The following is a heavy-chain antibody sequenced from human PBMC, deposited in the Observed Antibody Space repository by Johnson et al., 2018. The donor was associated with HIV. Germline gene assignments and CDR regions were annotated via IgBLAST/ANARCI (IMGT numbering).Heavy chain of an antibody. Sequence: QMLLVESGGGVVRPGGSLRLSCAVSGFTFDDYAMSWVRQAPGKGLEWVAIISYDGSNKYYADSVKGRFTISRDNSKNTLYLQMNSLRAEDTAVYYCARDDGGGGDAFDIWGQGTMVTVSS. V-gene: IGHV3-30*04. CDR2: ISYDGSNK. J-gene: IGHJ3*02. CDR1: GFTFDDYA. D-gene: IGHD2-15*01. CDR3: ARDDGGGGDAFDI.